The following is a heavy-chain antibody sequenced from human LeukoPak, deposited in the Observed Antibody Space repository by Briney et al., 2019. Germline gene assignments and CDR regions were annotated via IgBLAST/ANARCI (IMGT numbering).Heavy chain of an antibody. D-gene: IGHD6-13*01. CDR3: AREERPTPWYSSSWLNAFDI. J-gene: IGHJ3*02. CDR1: GFTFSDYY. CDR2: ISSSSYT. Sequence: GGSLRLSCAASGFTFSDYYMSWIRQAPGKGLEWVSYISSSSYTNYADSVKGRFTISRDNAKNSLYLQMNSLRAEDTAVYYCAREERPTPWYSSSWLNAFDIWGQGTMVTVSS. V-gene: IGHV3-11*05.